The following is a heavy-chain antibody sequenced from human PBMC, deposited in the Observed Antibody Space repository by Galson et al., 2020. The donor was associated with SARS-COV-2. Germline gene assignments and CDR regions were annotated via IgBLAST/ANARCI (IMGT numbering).Heavy chain of an antibody. CDR3: ARDPRGWGNNYFDY. J-gene: IGHJ4*02. CDR2: IWYDGSNK. Sequence: GGSPRLSCAASGFTFSSYGMHWVRQAPGKGLEWVAVIWYDGSNKYYADSVKGRFTISRDNSKNTLYLQMNSLRAEDTAVYYCARDPRGWGNNYFDYWGQGTLVTVSS. D-gene: IGHD1-26*01. CDR1: GFTFSSYG. V-gene: IGHV3-33*01.